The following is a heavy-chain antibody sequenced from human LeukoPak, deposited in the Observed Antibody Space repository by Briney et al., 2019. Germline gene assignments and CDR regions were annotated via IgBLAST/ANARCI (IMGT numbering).Heavy chain of an antibody. CDR2: INQDGSEK. Sequence: GGSLRLSCAASGFTFRSYWMSRVRRAPGKGLEWVANINQDGSEKYYVDSVKGRFTISRDNAKKSLYLQMNSLRADDTAVYYCARDGGPFDSWGQGTLVTVSS. D-gene: IGHD3-16*01. J-gene: IGHJ4*02. V-gene: IGHV3-7*01. CDR3: ARDGGPFDS. CDR1: GFTFRSYW.